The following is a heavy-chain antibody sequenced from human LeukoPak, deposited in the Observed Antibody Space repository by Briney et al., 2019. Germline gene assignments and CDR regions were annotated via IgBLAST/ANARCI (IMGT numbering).Heavy chain of an antibody. Sequence: SETLSLTCIVSGYSISSGYYWGWIRQPPGKGLEWIGMIHHSGSTYYNPSLKSRVTLSVDTSKNQFSLKMTYVTAADTAVYYCASGRGTIITRIDYWGQGTLVTVSS. V-gene: IGHV4-38-2*02. CDR2: IHHSGST. CDR1: GYSISSGYY. J-gene: IGHJ4*02. D-gene: IGHD3-10*01. CDR3: ASGRGTIITRIDY.